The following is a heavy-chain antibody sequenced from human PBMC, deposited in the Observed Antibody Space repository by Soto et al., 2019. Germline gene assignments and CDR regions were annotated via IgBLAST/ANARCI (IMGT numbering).Heavy chain of an antibody. CDR1: GGSIISASYS. D-gene: IGHD6-6*01. J-gene: IGHJ5*02. CDR2: IYFSGSA. CDR3: AREDAARIERWFDA. V-gene: IGHV4-31*11. Sequence: QVQLQESGPRLVKPSQTLSLSCAVSGGSIISASYSWNWIRQSQGRGLEWFGPIYFSGSAYYNPSLKSRVSIAVDTSNNQFSLKLTSVTAADTAVYFCAREDAARIERWFDAWGQGILVTVSS.